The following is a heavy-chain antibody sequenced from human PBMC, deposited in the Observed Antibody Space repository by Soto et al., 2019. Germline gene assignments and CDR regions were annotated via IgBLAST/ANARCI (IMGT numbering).Heavy chain of an antibody. J-gene: IGHJ4*02. Sequence: ASVKVSCKASGYSFTTYGMTWVRQAPGQGLEWMGWISTDKGNTKYAQNFQSRATLTTDTSTSTAYMELRSLRSDDTAVYYCARDRNWNLDYWGQGTLVTVSS. CDR1: GYSFTTYG. D-gene: IGHD1-20*01. CDR3: ARDRNWNLDY. CDR2: ISTDKGNT. V-gene: IGHV1-18*01.